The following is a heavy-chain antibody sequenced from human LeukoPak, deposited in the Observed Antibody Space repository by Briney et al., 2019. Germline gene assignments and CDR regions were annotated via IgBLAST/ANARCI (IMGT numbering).Heavy chain of an antibody. J-gene: IGHJ4*02. V-gene: IGHV4-59*08. D-gene: IGHD3-22*01. CDR3: ARHSYYYDSSGYYYFDY. CDR2: IYYSGST. Sequence: SETLSLTCTVSGGSISNYYWSWLRQPPGKGLEWIGYIYYSGSTNYNPSLKSRVTISVGTSKNQFSLKLFSVTAADTAVYYCARHSYYYDSSGYYYFDYWGQGTLVTVSS. CDR1: GGSISNYY.